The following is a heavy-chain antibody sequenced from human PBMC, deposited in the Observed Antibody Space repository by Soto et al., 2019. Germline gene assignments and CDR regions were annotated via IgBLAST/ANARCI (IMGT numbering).Heavy chain of an antibody. V-gene: IGHV4-30-2*01. CDR3: ATGEGNTGTTRFDY. CDR1: GGSISSAGYS. D-gene: IGHD1-7*01. Sequence: QLQLQESGSGLVKPSQTLSLTCAVSGGSISSAGYSWSWIRQPPGKGLEWIGYIYHSGSTYYNPSLKSRVTISVDRSKNLFSLKLSSVTAADTAVYYCATGEGNTGTTRFDYWGQGTLVTVSS. CDR2: IYHSGST. J-gene: IGHJ4*02.